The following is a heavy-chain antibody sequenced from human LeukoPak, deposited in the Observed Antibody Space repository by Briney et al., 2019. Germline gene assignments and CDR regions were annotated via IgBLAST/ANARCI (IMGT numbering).Heavy chain of an antibody. CDR3: ARDVVVVAAGNFDY. J-gene: IGHJ4*02. Sequence: ASVKVSCKASGGTFSSYAISWVRQAPGQGLEWMGRIIPILGIANYAQKFQGRVTITADKSTSTAYMELSSLRSEDTAVYYCARDVVVVAAGNFDYWGQGTLVTVSS. D-gene: IGHD2-15*01. V-gene: IGHV1-69*04. CDR2: IIPILGIA. CDR1: GGTFSSYA.